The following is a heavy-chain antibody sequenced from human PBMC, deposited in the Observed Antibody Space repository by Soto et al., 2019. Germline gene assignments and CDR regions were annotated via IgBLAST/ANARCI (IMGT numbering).Heavy chain of an antibody. J-gene: IGHJ4*02. Sequence: QVQLQESGPGLVKPSQTLSLTCTVSGGSISSGDYYWSWIRQPPGKGLEWIGYIYYSGSTYYNPSLNSRVTISVDTSKTQFPLKLSSVTAADTAVYYCALRGGHSGYDSRIDYWGQGTLVTVSS. V-gene: IGHV4-30-4*01. CDR2: IYYSGST. CDR3: ALRGGHSGYDSRIDY. CDR1: GGSISSGDYY. D-gene: IGHD5-12*01.